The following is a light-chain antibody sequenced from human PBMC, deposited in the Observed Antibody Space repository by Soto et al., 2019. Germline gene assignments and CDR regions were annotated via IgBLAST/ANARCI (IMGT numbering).Light chain of an antibody. CDR3: SSYAGSTYV. V-gene: IGLV2-8*01. J-gene: IGLJ1*01. CDR1: SSDVGGYNY. CDR2: EVS. Sequence: QSALSQPPSASGSPGQSVTISCTGTSSDVGGYNYVSWYQQHPAKAPKLMIYEVSKRPSGVPDCFSGSKSGNTASLTVSGLQGADEADYYCSSYAGSTYVFGTGTKLTVL.